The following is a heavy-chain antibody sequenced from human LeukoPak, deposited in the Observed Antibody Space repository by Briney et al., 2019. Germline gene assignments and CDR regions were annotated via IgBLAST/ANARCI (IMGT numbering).Heavy chain of an antibody. CDR1: GFAFHAFD. J-gene: IGHJ6*02. D-gene: IGHD1-26*01. V-gene: IGHV3-43*02. Sequence: GGSLRLSCAASGFAFHAFDMYWVRQAPGKGLEGVSRINSDGGKTYYADLVRGRFTISRDNSKNSLYLQMNSLRTDDAALYYCATWAFYHGLDVWGQGTTVTVSS. CDR3: ATWAFYHGLDV. CDR2: INSDGGKT.